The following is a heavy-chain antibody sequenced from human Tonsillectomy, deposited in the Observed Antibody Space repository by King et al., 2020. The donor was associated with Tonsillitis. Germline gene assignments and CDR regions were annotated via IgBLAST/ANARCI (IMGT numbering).Heavy chain of an antibody. J-gene: IGHJ4*02. CDR1: GGSFSSYY. CDR2: IYYSGST. V-gene: IGHV4-59*01. D-gene: IGHD3-10*01. Sequence: QLQESGPGLVKPSETLSLTCTVSGGSFSSYYWSWIRQPPGKGLEWIGYIYYSGSTNYNPSLKSRVTISVDTSKKQFSLRLSSVTAADTAVYYCARGRGIRPWGGSGRSYFKYWGQGTLVTVSS. CDR3: ARGRGIRPWGGSGRSYFKY.